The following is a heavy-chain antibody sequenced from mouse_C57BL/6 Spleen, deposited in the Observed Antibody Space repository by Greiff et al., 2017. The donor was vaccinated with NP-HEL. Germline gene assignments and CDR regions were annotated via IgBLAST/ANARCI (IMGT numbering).Heavy chain of an antibody. J-gene: IGHJ4*01. D-gene: IGHD1-3*01. CDR3: AREGVSGVYYAMDY. Sequence: EVKLQESGPELVKPGASVKISCKASGYSFTGYYMNWVKQSPEKSLEWIGEINPSTGGTTYNQKFKAKATLTVDKSSSTAYMQLKSLTSEDSAVYYCAREGVSGVYYAMDYWGQGTSVTVSS. CDR2: INPSTGGT. CDR1: GYSFTGYY. V-gene: IGHV1-42*01.